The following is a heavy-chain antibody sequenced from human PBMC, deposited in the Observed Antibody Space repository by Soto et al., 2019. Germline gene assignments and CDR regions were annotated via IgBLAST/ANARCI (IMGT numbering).Heavy chain of an antibody. D-gene: IGHD3-10*01. J-gene: IGHJ4*02. Sequence: EVQLLESGGGLVQPGGSLRLSCTVSGVTFSNYAMNWVRQAPGKGLEWVSSLSGSGGTTYYADSVKGRFVISRDNSKNTLYLLMNSLRAEDTALYYCAKQRADYGSGADTFYFDSWGQAALVTVSS. CDR2: LSGSGGTT. CDR1: GVTFSNYA. V-gene: IGHV3-23*01. CDR3: AKQRADYGSGADTFYFDS.